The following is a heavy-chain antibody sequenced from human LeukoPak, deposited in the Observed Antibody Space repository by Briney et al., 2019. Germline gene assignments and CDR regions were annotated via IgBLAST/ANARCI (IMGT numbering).Heavy chain of an antibody. J-gene: IGHJ4*02. CDR3: AGVVTGFWSAYDY. V-gene: IGHV3-64*01. CDR1: GLTYSMYV. D-gene: IGHD3-3*01. Sequence: GGSLRLSCVPSGLTYSMYVMHWVRQAPGKGLEYVSGISSNGGGTYYANSVKGRFTISRDNSKNTLYPQMGSLRAEDIAVYYCAGVVTGFWSAYDYWGQGTLVTVSS. CDR2: ISSNGGGT.